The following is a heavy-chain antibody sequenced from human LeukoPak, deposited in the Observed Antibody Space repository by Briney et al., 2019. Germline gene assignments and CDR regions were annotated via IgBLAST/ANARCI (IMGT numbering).Heavy chain of an antibody. J-gene: IGHJ4*02. V-gene: IGHV3-48*01. CDR2: ISSSSSTI. Sequence: PGGSLRLSCAASGFTFSSYSMNWVRQAPGKGLEWVSYISSSSSTIYYADSVKGRFTISRDNAKNSLYLQMNSLRAEDTAVYYCARDDDYVWGSYRLLDYWGQGTLVTVSS. CDR3: ARDDDYVWGSYRLLDY. CDR1: GFTFSSYS. D-gene: IGHD3-16*02.